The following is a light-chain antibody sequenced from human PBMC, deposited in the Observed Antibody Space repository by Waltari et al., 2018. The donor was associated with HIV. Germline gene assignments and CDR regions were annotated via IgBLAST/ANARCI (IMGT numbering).Light chain of an antibody. CDR2: DVS. V-gene: IGLV2-14*03. CDR1: SSDIGGYNY. J-gene: IGLJ2*01. Sequence: QSALTQPASVYGSPGQTITISCTGTSSDIGGYNYVSWYQQRPGKAPKLMIYDVSNRPSGVSNRFSGSKSGNTASLTISGLQAEDEADYYCSSYTSSSVVFGGGTKLTVL. CDR3: SSYTSSSVV.